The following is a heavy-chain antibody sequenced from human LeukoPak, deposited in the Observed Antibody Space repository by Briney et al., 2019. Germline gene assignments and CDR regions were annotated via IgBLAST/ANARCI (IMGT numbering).Heavy chain of an antibody. V-gene: IGHV3-7*01. D-gene: IGHD3-3*01. CDR1: GFTFSGAW. CDR3: ARAAPDYDFWSGYSTYFDY. Sequence: PGGSLRLSCTASGFTFSGAWMTWVRQAPGKGLEWVANIREDGTEKNYVDSVKGRFTISRDNAKNSLYLQMNSLRAEDTAVYYCARAAPDYDFWSGYSTYFDYWGQGTLVTVSS. CDR2: IREDGTEK. J-gene: IGHJ4*02.